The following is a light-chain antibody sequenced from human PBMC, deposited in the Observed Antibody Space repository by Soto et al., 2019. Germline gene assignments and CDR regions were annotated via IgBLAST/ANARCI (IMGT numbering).Light chain of an antibody. J-gene: IGKJ1*01. Sequence: EIVLTQSPGTLSMSPGERATLSCRASQSVGSIYLAWYQQKPGQAPRLLISGTSTRATGIPVRFSGSGSGTDFTLTISRLEPEDFAVYYCQQYGTSPRTFGQGTKVDIK. V-gene: IGKV3-20*01. CDR1: QSVGSIY. CDR2: GTS. CDR3: QQYGTSPRT.